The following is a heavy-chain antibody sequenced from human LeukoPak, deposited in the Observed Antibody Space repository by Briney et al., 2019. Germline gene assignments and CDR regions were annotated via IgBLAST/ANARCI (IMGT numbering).Heavy chain of an antibody. CDR1: GFTFSSYG. Sequence: PGGTLRLSCAASGFTFSSYGMSWVRQAPGKGLEWVSAISGSGGSTYYADSVKGRFTISRDNSKNTLYLQMNSLRAEDTAVYYCAKAGPYYYDSSGYYSDYWGQGTLVTVSS. J-gene: IGHJ4*02. CDR2: ISGSGGST. D-gene: IGHD3-22*01. V-gene: IGHV3-23*01. CDR3: AKAGPYYYDSSGYYSDY.